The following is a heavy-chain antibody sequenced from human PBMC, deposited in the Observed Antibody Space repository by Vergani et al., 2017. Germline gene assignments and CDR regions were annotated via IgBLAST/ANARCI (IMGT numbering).Heavy chain of an antibody. CDR2: IIPIFGTA. CDR1: GGTFSSYA. V-gene: IGHV1-69*01. J-gene: IGHJ6*02. CDR3: ARDLSYYDSSGYYSYYGMDV. D-gene: IGHD3-22*01. Sequence: QVQLVQSGAEVKKPGSSVKVSCKASGGTFSSYAISWVRQAPGQGLEWMGGIIPIFGTANYAQKFQGRVTITADESTSTAYMELSSLRSEDTAVYYCARDLSYYDSSGYYSYYGMDVWGQGTTVTVSS.